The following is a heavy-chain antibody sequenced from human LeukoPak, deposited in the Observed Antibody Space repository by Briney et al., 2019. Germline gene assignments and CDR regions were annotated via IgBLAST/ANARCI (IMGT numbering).Heavy chain of an antibody. V-gene: IGHV4-34*01. CDR3: ARFQEEDAFDI. CDR1: VGSFSGYY. Sequence: SETLSLTCALYVGSFSGYYWSWIRQPPGKGVGWMGEIKHSGRTNYNPSLKSRVTISVDTSKNQYSLKLSSVTAADTAVYYCARFQEEDAFDIWGQGTMVTVSS. CDR2: IKHSGRT. J-gene: IGHJ3*02.